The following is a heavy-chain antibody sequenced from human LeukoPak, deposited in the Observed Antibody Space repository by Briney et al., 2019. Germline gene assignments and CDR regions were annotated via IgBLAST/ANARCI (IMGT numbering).Heavy chain of an antibody. D-gene: IGHD6-25*01. Sequence: SETLSLTCAVYGGSFSGYYWSWIRQPPGKGLEWIGEINHSGSTNYNPSLKSRVSISVDTSKNQFSLKLSSVTAADTAVYYCARSAIDAFDIWGQGTMVTVSS. V-gene: IGHV4-34*01. CDR2: INHSGST. CDR1: GGSFSGYY. CDR3: ARSAIDAFDI. J-gene: IGHJ3*02.